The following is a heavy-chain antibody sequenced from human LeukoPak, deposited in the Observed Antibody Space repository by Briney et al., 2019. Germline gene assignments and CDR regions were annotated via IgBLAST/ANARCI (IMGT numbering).Heavy chain of an antibody. CDR1: GFTFSSYS. D-gene: IGHD3-22*01. CDR2: ISSSSSYI. V-gene: IGHV3-21*01. CDR3: ARAPYDSSGYVAY. Sequence: GGSLRLSCAASGFTFSSYSMNWVRQAPGKGLEWVSSISSSSSYIYYADSVKGRFTISRDNAKNSPYLQMNSLRAEDTAVYYCARAPYDSSGYVAYWGQGTLVTVSS. J-gene: IGHJ4*02.